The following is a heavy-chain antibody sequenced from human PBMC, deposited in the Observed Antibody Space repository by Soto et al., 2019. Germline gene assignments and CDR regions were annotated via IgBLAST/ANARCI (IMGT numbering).Heavy chain of an antibody. CDR3: ATETLSRYSFEY. CDR2: IYYSGST. CDR1: GGSVTSGGYY. V-gene: IGHV4-31*01. Sequence: QVQLQEPGPGLVKPSQTLSLTCTVSGGSVTSGGYYWSWIRQHPGKGLEWIGYIYYSGSTYYKPSLKSLVTISVDTCKNEFCLKLSSVTAADSAVYYCATETLSRYSFEYWGQGTLVTVSS. J-gene: IGHJ4*02.